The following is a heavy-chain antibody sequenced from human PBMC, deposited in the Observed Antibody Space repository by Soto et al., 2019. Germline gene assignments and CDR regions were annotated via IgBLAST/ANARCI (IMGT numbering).Heavy chain of an antibody. CDR3: ARHAGVSYYYDSSGYYYFDY. Sequence: GESLKISCKGSGYSFTSYWIGWVRQMPGKGLEWMGIIYPGDSDTRYSPSFQGQVPISARKSISTACLQWSSLKASDTAMYYCARHAGVSYYYDSSGYYYFDYWGQGTLVTVSS. CDR2: IYPGDSDT. D-gene: IGHD3-22*01. J-gene: IGHJ4*02. V-gene: IGHV5-51*01. CDR1: GYSFTSYW.